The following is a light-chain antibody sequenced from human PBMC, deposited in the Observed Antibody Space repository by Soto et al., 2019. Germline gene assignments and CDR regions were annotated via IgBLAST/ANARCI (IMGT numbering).Light chain of an antibody. V-gene: IGLV2-11*01. CDR2: DVS. J-gene: IGLJ1*01. CDR1: SSDVGGSTY. Sequence: QPVLTQPRSVSGSPGQSVTISCTGTSSDVGGSTYVSWYQQHPGKAPKLMIYDVSKRPSGVPDRFSGSKSGHTASLTISGLQAEDEADYYCCSYAGSYTLGVFGTGTKLTVL. CDR3: CSYAGSYTLGV.